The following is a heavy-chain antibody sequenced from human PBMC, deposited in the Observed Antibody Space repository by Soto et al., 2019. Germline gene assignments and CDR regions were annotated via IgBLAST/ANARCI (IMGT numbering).Heavy chain of an antibody. CDR3: ARHVRGVILFDY. V-gene: IGHV4-31*03. J-gene: IGHJ4*02. Sequence: QVQLQESGPGLVKPSQTLSLTCTVSGDSISRGGYYWSWIRQHPGKGLEWIGDISYSGSTFYNPSLKSRITKSLDTSKNQFSLKLSSVTAADTAVYYWARHVRGVILFDYWGQGTLFTVSS. CDR2: ISYSGST. CDR1: GDSISRGGYY. D-gene: IGHD3-10*02.